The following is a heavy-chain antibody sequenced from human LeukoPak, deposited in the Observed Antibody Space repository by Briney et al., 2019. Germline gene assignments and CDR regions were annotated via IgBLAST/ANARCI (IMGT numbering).Heavy chain of an antibody. V-gene: IGHV1-8*01. D-gene: IGHD2-15*01. J-gene: IGHJ4*02. Sequence: ASVKVSCKASGYTFTSYDINWVRQAPGQGLEWMGWINPNSGNTGYAQKFQGRVTMTRNTSISTAYMELSSLRSEDTAVYYCARGPLGYCSGGSCSDFDYWGQGTLVTVSS. CDR1: GYTFTSYD. CDR2: INPNSGNT. CDR3: ARGPLGYCSGGSCSDFDY.